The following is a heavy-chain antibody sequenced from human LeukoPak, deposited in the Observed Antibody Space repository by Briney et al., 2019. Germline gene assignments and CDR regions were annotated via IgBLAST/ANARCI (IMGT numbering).Heavy chain of an antibody. Sequence: GGSLRLSCAASGFTFSSYWMSWVRQAPGKGLKGVANIKQDGSEKYYVDSVKGRFTISRDNVKNSLYLQMNILRAEDTAVYYCARDYLRGVITLLYCMDVWGKGTTVTVSS. CDR1: GFTFSSYW. D-gene: IGHD3-10*01. J-gene: IGHJ6*03. CDR2: IKQDGSEK. CDR3: ARDYLRGVITLLYCMDV. V-gene: IGHV3-7*01.